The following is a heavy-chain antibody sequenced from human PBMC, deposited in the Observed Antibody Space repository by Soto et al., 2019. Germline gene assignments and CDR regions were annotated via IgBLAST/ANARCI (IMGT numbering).Heavy chain of an antibody. Sequence: ASVKVSCKASGYTFTGFYMHWVRQAPGQGLEWMGRINPDSGDTDHAEKFQGRVTMTRDTSISTAYMELTRLTSDDTAVYHCVNQYFDHWGQGTLVTVSS. D-gene: IGHD2-2*01. CDR1: GYTFTGFY. CDR2: INPDSGDT. J-gene: IGHJ4*02. V-gene: IGHV1-2*06. CDR3: VNQYFDH.